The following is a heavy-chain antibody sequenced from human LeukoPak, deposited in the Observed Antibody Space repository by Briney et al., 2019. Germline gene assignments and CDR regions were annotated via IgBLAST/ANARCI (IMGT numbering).Heavy chain of an antibody. V-gene: IGHV4-61*02. D-gene: IGHD3-10*01. CDR3: ARGGGATRIDY. CDR1: GDSIRSGTYY. Sequence: SETLSLTCSVSGDSIRSGTYYWSWIRQPAGKGLEGIGRIYTSGSTRYNPSLKSRVTVSVDPSKNQFSLKLTSVTAADTAVYYCARGGGATRIDYWGQGNLVTVSS. J-gene: IGHJ4*02. CDR2: IYTSGST.